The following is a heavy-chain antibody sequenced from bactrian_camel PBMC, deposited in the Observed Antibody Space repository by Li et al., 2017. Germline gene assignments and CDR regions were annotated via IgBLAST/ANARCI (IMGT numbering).Heavy chain of an antibody. Sequence: VQLVESGGGSVQAGGSLTLSCAASGLIIYSVCMGWFRQVPGKERESVARIDGDGSVTYADSVKGRFTASQDNSKKTIYLEMNNLKPEDTAMYYCASHAVWGSGGYCDSIRRFDWWGQGTQVTVS. V-gene: IGHV3S53*01. D-gene: IGHD2*01. J-gene: IGHJ4*01. CDR3: ASHAVWGSGGYCDSIRRFDW. CDR2: IDGDGSV. CDR1: GLIIYSVC.